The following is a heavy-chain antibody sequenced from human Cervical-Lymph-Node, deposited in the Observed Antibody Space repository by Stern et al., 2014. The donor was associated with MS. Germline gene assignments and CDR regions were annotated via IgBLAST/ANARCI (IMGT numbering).Heavy chain of an antibody. CDR1: GFSLTTSGAT. D-gene: IGHD3-10*01. V-gene: IGHV2-5*02. CDR3: AHRATNLVRGVNFFDH. CDR2: IYWDGDN. Sequence: QVTLRESGPTLVKPTQTLMLTCTFSGFSLTTSGATVGWIRQPPGKALEWLALIYWDGDNRYSPPLKNRLSITKDTSKNQVVLTMANMDPVDTATYFCAHRATNLVRGVNFFDHWGQGLLVTVSS. J-gene: IGHJ4*02.